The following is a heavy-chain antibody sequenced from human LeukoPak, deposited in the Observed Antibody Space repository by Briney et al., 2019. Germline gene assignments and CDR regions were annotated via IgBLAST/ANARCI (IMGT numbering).Heavy chain of an antibody. V-gene: IGHV1-69*06. D-gene: IGHD1-26*01. CDR1: GGTFSSYA. Sequence: VASVKVSCKASGGTFSSYAISWVRQAPGQGLEWMGGIIPIFGTANYAQKFQGRVTMTEDTSTDTAYMELSSLRSEDTAVYYCATEGRYSGSYYYFDYWGQGTLVTVSS. J-gene: IGHJ4*02. CDR3: ATEGRYSGSYYYFDY. CDR2: IIPIFGTA.